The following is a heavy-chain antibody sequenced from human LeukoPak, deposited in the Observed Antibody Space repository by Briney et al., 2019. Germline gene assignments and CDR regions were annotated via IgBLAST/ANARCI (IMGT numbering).Heavy chain of an antibody. CDR2: IYHSGST. D-gene: IGHD4-11*01. CDR1: GYSISSGYY. CDR3: ARGTTTVEVFDY. V-gene: IGHV4-38-2*02. Sequence: SETLSLTCTVSGYSISSGYYWGWIRQPPGKGLEWIGSIYHSGSTYYNPSLKSRVTISVDTSKNQFSLKLSSVTAADTAVYYCARGTTTVEVFDYWGQGTLVTVSS. J-gene: IGHJ4*02.